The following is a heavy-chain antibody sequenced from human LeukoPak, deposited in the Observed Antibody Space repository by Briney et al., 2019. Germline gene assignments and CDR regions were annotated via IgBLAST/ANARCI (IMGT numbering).Heavy chain of an antibody. CDR3: AREGRWFEFDY. V-gene: IGHV3-48*01. Sequence: PGGSLRLSCAASGFTFSSHSMNWVRQAPGKGLEWVSYISSSSSTIYYADSVKGRFTISRDNAKNSLYLQMNSLRAEDTAVYYCAREGRWFEFDYWGQGTLVTVSS. D-gene: IGHD3-10*01. J-gene: IGHJ4*02. CDR1: GFTFSSHS. CDR2: ISSSSSTI.